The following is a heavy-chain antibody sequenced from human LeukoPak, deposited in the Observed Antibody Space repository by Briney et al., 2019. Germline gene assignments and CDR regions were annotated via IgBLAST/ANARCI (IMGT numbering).Heavy chain of an antibody. CDR1: GGSTSTYH. Sequence: PSETLSLTCTVSGGSTSTYHWSWIRQPAGKGLEWIGRIYTSGSTSYSPSLKSRVSISVHKSKSQFSLKLSSVTAADTAVYYCARDLEHCDSTSCHNWFDPWGQGTLVTVSS. V-gene: IGHV4-4*07. J-gene: IGHJ5*02. CDR3: ARDLEHCDSTSCHNWFDP. CDR2: IYTSGST. D-gene: IGHD2-2*01.